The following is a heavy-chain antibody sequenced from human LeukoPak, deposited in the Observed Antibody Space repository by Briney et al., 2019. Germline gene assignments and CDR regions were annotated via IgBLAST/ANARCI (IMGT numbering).Heavy chain of an antibody. CDR1: GGSISSYY. D-gene: IGHD6-13*01. V-gene: IGHV4-4*07. J-gene: IGHJ6*03. CDR3: ASYSSSHPGYYYYYMDV. Sequence: PSETLSLTCTVSGGSISSYYWSWIRQPAGKGLEWIGRIYTSGSTNYNPSLKSRVTMSVDTPKNQFSLKLSSVTAADTAVYYCASYSSSHPGYYYYYMDVWGKGTTVTVSS. CDR2: IYTSGST.